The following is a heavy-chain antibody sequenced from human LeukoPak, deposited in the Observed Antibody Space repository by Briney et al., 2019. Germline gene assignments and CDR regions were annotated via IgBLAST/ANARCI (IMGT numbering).Heavy chain of an antibody. CDR3: ATPGYCSSTSCGSYYYYGMDV. CDR2: FDPEDGET. Sequence: GASVKVSCKVSGYTLTELSMHWVRQAPGKGLEWMGGFDPEDGETIYAQKFQGRVTMTEDTSTDTAYMELSSLRSEDTAVYYCATPGYCSSTSCGSYYYYGMDVWGQGTTVTVSS. CDR1: GYTLTELS. J-gene: IGHJ6*02. D-gene: IGHD2-2*01. V-gene: IGHV1-24*01.